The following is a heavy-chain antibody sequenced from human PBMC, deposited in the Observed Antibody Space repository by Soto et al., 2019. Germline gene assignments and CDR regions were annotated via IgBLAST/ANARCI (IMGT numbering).Heavy chain of an antibody. CDR1: GFTFSSYS. D-gene: IGHD4-17*01. J-gene: IGHJ4*02. CDR2: ISSSSSSI. Sequence: PGGSLRLSCAVSGFTFSSYSMNWVRQAPGKGLEWVSYISSSSSSIYYADSVKGRFTISRDLAKNSLFLQMNSLRAEDTAVYHCARGIYGNYHPFDYWGQGTLVTVSS. CDR3: ARGIYGNYHPFDY. V-gene: IGHV3-48*01.